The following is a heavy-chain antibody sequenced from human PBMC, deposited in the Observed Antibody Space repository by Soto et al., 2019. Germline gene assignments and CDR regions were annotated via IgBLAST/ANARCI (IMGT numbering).Heavy chain of an antibody. CDR3: ARVFASGYNRFDP. J-gene: IGHJ5*02. D-gene: IGHD5-12*01. CDR1: GYTFTSYY. Sequence: ASVKVSCKASGYTFTSYYIHWVRQAPVQGLEWMGIINPSGGSTSYAQKFQGRVTMTRETSTSTVYMELISLRSEDTAVYYCARVFASGYNRFDPWGQGTLVNVSS. CDR2: INPSGGST. V-gene: IGHV1-46*01.